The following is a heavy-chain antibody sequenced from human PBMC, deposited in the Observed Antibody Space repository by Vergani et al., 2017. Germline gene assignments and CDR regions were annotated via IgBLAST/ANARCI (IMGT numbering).Heavy chain of an antibody. V-gene: IGHV3-21*01. CDR1: GFIFKNHC. Sequence: VQLVESGGGVVQPGTSLRLSCAASGFIFKNHCMHWVRQAPGKGLEWVSSISGNNDDVYYADSVKGRFTISRDNAKNSLYLDMSSLRAEDTAVYYCVRDVRVSRTWGQGTLVAVSS. CDR3: VRDVRVSRT. CDR2: ISGNNDDV. J-gene: IGHJ3*01.